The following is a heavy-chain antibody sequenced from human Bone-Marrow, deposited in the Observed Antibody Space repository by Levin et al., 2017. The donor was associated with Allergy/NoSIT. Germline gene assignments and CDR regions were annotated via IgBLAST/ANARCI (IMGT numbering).Heavy chain of an antibody. CDR2: IYPGDSDT. D-gene: IGHD2-8*02. Sequence: GESLKISCKTSGYSFSSFWIGWVRQMPGKGLEWMGVIYPGDSDTRYSPSFEGQVTISADTSTTTTYLQWSSLKASDTAMYFCARGTGGLSSLRGLYYYPYYHGMDVWGQGTTVTVSS. CDR1: GYSFSSFW. CDR3: ARGTGGLSSLRGLYYYPYYHGMDV. V-gene: IGHV5-51*01. J-gene: IGHJ6*02.